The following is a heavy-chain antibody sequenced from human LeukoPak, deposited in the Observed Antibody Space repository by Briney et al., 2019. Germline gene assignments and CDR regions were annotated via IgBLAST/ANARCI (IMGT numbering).Heavy chain of an antibody. CDR3: AGDFPSNSDWFTP. CDR2: IYTSGST. CDR1: GGSISSGSYY. Sequence: SQTLSLTCTVSGGSISSGSYYWSWIRQPAGKGLEWIGRIYTSGSTNYNPSLKSRVTISVDTSKNQFSLKLSSVTAADTAVYYWAGDFPSNSDWFTPGAREPLATVP. J-gene: IGHJ5*02. D-gene: IGHD4-11*01. V-gene: IGHV4-61*02.